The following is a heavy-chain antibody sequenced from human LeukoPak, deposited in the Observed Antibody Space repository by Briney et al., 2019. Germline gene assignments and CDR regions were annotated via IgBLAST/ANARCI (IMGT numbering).Heavy chain of an antibody. CDR3: TRAGNYDVLTGYYMDFDP. D-gene: IGHD3-9*01. CDR2: IFYSGGT. V-gene: IGHV4-59*01. J-gene: IGHJ5*02. CDR1: GGSISSYY. Sequence: PSETLSLTCTVSGGSISSYYWSWIRQPPGKGLEWIGYIFYSGGTKYNPSLKSRVTISVDTSKNQFSLKLSSVTAADTAVYYCTRAGNYDVLTGYYMDFDPWGQGTLVTVSS.